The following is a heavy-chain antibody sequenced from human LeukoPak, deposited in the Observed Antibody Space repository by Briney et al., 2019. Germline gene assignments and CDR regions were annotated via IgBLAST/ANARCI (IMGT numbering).Heavy chain of an antibody. CDR3: ARAGRYYYYGMDV. Sequence: SETLSLTCTVSGGSISSYYWSWIRQPPGKGLEWIGYIYYSGNTNYNPSLKSRVTISVDTSKNQFSLKLNSVTAADTAVYYCARAGRYYYYGMDVWGQGTTVTVSS. J-gene: IGHJ6*02. V-gene: IGHV4-59*01. CDR1: GGSISSYY. CDR2: IYYSGNT.